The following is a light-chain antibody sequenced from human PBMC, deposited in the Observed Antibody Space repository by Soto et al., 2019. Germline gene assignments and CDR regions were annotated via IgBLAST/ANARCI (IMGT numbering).Light chain of an antibody. CDR2: GAS. Sequence: EIVWTQSPGTLSLSPGERATLSGRASQSVSSSYLAWYQQKPGQAPRLLIHGASSRATGIPDRFSGSGSGTDFTLTISRLEPEDFAVYYCQQYGSSPLTFGGGTKVDIK. CDR3: QQYGSSPLT. V-gene: IGKV3-20*01. J-gene: IGKJ4*01. CDR1: QSVSSSY.